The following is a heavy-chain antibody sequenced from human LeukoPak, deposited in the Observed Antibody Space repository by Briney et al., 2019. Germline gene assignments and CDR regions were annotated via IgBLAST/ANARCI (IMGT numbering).Heavy chain of an antibody. Sequence: PSETLSLTCTVSGGSISSSRYYWGWIRQPPGKGLEWIGSIYYSGSTYYNPSLKSRVIVSSDTSKNQFSLMLNSVTAADTAVYYCARGVTMVRGVQNWFDPWGQGTLVTVSS. CDR3: ARGVTMVRGVQNWFDP. V-gene: IGHV4-39*07. D-gene: IGHD3-10*01. J-gene: IGHJ5*02. CDR1: GGSISSSRYY. CDR2: IYYSGST.